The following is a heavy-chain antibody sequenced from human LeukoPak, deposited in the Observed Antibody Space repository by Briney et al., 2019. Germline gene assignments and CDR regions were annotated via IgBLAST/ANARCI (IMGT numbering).Heavy chain of an antibody. CDR3: ARGRGVRGVITRFDP. V-gene: IGHV4-34*01. Sequence: SETLSLTCAVYGGSFSGYYWSWIRQPPGKGLEWIGEINHSGSTNYNPSLKSRVTISVDTSKNQFSLKLSSVTAADTAVYYCARGRGVRGVITRFDPWGQGTLVTVSS. CDR2: INHSGST. D-gene: IGHD3-10*01. J-gene: IGHJ5*02. CDR1: GGSFSGYY.